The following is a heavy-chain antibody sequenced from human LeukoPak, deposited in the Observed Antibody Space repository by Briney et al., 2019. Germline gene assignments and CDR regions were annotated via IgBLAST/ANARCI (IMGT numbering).Heavy chain of an antibody. J-gene: IGHJ4*02. CDR3: TRERWLQSFDY. V-gene: IGHV3-30*04. CDR2: ISHDGSTK. Sequence: GRSLRLSCAASGFTFDSYAIHWVRQAPGKGLTWVAAISHDGSTKHYAGSVKGRFTISRDNSKNTLYLRMNSLNTEDTALYYCTRERWLQSFDYWGQGTLVTVSA. CDR1: GFTFDSYA. D-gene: IGHD5-24*01.